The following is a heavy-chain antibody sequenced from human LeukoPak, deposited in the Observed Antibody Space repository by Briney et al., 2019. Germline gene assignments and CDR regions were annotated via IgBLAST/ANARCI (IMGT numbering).Heavy chain of an antibody. Sequence: GASVKVSCKASGYTFTSYDINWVRQATGQGLEWMGWMNPNSGNAGYAQKFQGRVTITRNTSISTAYMELSSLRSEDTAVYYCARGGHYYDKGDFDIWGQGTMVTVSS. CDR1: GYTFTSYD. CDR3: ARGGHYYDKGDFDI. V-gene: IGHV1-8*03. CDR2: MNPNSGNA. D-gene: IGHD3-22*01. J-gene: IGHJ3*02.